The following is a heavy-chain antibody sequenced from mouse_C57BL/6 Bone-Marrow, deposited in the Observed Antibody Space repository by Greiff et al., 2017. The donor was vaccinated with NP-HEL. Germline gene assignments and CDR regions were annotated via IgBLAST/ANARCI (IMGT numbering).Heavy chain of an antibody. J-gene: IGHJ1*03. V-gene: IGHV1-50*01. CDR3: ARGITTVGAFYWYFDV. CDR2: IDPSDSYT. CDR1: GYTFTSYW. Sequence: VQLQQPGAELVKPGASVKLSCKASGYTFTSYWMQWVKQRPGQGLEWIGEIDPSDSYTNYNQKFKGKATLTVDTSSSTAYMQLSSLTSEDSAVYYCARGITTVGAFYWYFDVWGTGTTVTVSS. D-gene: IGHD1-1*01.